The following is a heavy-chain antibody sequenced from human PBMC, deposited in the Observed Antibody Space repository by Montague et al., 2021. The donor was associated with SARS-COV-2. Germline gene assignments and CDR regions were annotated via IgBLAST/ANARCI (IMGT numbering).Heavy chain of an antibody. V-gene: IGHV4-34*01. CDR3: ARLGDGVVPSPILGVGPYYSYYYMDV. CDR2: INHGGST. J-gene: IGHJ6*03. Sequence: SETRSLTCAVHGGSFSTYSWNWIRQPPGKGLEWIGEINHGGSTNYNPSLKSRVTISADTSKNQFSLKLTSVAAADTAVYYCARLGDGVVPSPILGVGPYYSYYYMDVWGKGTTVTVSS. CDR1: GGSFSTYS. D-gene: IGHD3-10*01.